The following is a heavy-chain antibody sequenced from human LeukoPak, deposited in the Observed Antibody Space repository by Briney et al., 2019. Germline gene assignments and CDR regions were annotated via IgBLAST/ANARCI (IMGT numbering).Heavy chain of an antibody. CDR1: GYSFTSYW. CDR2: IYPGDSDT. CDR3: ARGRQVNDWLLRGLDAFDI. J-gene: IGHJ3*02. Sequence: GESLKISCKGSGYSFTSYWIGWVCQMPGKGLEWMGIIYPGDSDTRYSPSFQGQVTISADKSISTAYLQWSSLKASDTAMYYCARGRQVNDWLLRGLDAFDIWGQGTMVTVSS. D-gene: IGHD3-9*01. V-gene: IGHV5-51*01.